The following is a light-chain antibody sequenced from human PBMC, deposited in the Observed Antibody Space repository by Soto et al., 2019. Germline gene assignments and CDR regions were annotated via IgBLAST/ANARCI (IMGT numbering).Light chain of an antibody. CDR3: YSYAGENLYV. CDR1: SSDVGSYNL. Sequence: QSVLTQPASVSASPGQSITIPCTGTSSDVGSYNLVSWFQQHPGKVPKLLIYEGTKRPSGLSDRFSGSKSDTTASLTISGLQAEDEAHYYCYSYAGENLYVFGTGTKVTVL. CDR2: EGT. V-gene: IGLV2-23*01. J-gene: IGLJ1*01.